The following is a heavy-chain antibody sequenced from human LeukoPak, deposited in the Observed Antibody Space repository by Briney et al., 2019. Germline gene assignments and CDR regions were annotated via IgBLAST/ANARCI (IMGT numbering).Heavy chain of an antibody. Sequence: PGGSLRLSCAASGFIFSNYAMHWVRQAPGKGLEWVAFIRYDESAKYYADSMKGRFTISRDNSKRILYLQMNSLRPEDTAVYYCAKPRAIFGVPYPMGGALDVWGQGTTVSVSS. CDR3: AKPRAIFGVPYPMGGALDV. J-gene: IGHJ3*01. V-gene: IGHV3-30*02. D-gene: IGHD3-3*01. CDR1: GFIFSNYA. CDR2: IRYDESAK.